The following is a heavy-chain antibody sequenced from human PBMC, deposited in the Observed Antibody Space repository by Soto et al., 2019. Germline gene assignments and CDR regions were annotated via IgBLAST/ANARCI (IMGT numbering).Heavy chain of an antibody. Sequence: QVQLQESGPGLVKPSQTLSLTCTVSGGTISSGDYHWSWIRQPPGKGLEWIGNIHNSGNLYYNPSLKSRLSRSVDTSKNQFSLKLSSVTAADTAVYFCARVTNILSLCSSRCDPWGQGTLVTVSS. CDR3: ARVTNILSLCSSRCDP. CDR1: GGTISSGDYH. V-gene: IGHV4-30-4*01. J-gene: IGHJ5*02. CDR2: IHNSGNL. D-gene: IGHD3-10*02.